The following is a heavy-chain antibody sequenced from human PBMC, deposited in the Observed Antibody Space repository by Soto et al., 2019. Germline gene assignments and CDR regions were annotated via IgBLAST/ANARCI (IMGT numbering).Heavy chain of an antibody. V-gene: IGHV6-1*01. CDR3: ARGSYGPTILDMDA. CDR2: TYYRSKWYN. Sequence: SQTLSLTCVISGDSVSSNRAAWNWIRQSPSRGLEWLGRTYYRSKWYNDYAVSIKSRITINPDTSKNQFSLQLNSVTPEDTAVYYCARGSYGPTILDMDARGQGTTVTVSS. J-gene: IGHJ6*02. D-gene: IGHD3-16*01. CDR1: GDSVSSNRAA.